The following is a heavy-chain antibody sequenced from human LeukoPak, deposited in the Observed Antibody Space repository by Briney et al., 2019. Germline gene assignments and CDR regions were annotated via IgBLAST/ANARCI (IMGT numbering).Heavy chain of an antibody. V-gene: IGHV4-39*01. Sequence: PSQTLSLTCAVSGGSISSSSYYWGWIRQPPGKGLEWIGSIYYSGSTYYNPSLKSRVTISVDTSKNQFSLKLSSVTAADTAVYYCAGGSSGRYYFDYWGQGTLVTVSS. CDR3: AGGSSGRYYFDY. D-gene: IGHD1-26*01. CDR2: IYYSGST. CDR1: GGSISSSSYY. J-gene: IGHJ4*02.